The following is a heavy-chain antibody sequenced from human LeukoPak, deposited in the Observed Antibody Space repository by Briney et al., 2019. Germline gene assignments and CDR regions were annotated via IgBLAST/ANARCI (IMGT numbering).Heavy chain of an antibody. CDR3: ARDYCSSTSCLFDY. Sequence: ASVKVSCRASGYTFTGYHIHWVRQAPGQGLEWMGRINPDSGDTNYAQNFQGRVTMTRDTSINTAYMELSRLRSNDTAVYYCARDYCSSTSCLFDYWGQGTLVTVSS. CDR2: INPDSGDT. D-gene: IGHD2-2*01. J-gene: IGHJ4*02. CDR1: GYTFTGYH. V-gene: IGHV1-2*06.